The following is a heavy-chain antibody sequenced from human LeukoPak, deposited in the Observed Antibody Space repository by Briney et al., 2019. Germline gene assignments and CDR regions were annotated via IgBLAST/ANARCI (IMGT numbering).Heavy chain of an antibody. Sequence: SETLSLTCTVSGGSISSSSYYWGWIRQPPGKGLEWIGYIYYSGSTNYNPSLKSRVTISVDTSKTQFSLKLSSVSAADTAVYYCARGQHLEGFYYYHMDVWGKGTTVTVSS. V-gene: IGHV4-61*05. CDR2: IYYSGST. J-gene: IGHJ6*03. CDR1: GGSISSSSYY. CDR3: ARGQHLEGFYYYHMDV. D-gene: IGHD2-2*01.